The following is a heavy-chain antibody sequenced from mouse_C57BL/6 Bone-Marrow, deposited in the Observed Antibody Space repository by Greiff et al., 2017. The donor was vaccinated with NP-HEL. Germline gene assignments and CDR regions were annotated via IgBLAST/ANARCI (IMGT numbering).Heavy chain of an antibody. J-gene: IGHJ2*01. V-gene: IGHV5-17*01. CDR1: GFTFSDYG. CDR3: ARLGIYYYGSSYFDY. Sequence: EVNVVESGGGLVKPGGSLKLSCAASGFTFSDYGMHWVRQAPEKGLEWVAYISSGSSTIYYADTVKGRFTISRDNAKNTLFLQMTSLRSEDTAMYYCARLGIYYYGSSYFDYWGQGTTLTVSS. D-gene: IGHD1-1*01. CDR2: ISSGSSTI.